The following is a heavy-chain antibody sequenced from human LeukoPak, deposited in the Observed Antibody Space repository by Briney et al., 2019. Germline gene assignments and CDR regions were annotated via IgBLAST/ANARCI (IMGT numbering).Heavy chain of an antibody. J-gene: IGHJ3*02. V-gene: IGHV3-74*01. CDR3: AKDWAGSGVFDI. D-gene: IGHD2-15*01. CDR2: INSDGSNT. CDR1: GFIFSSYW. Sequence: GGSLRLSCAASGFIFSSYWMYWVRQAPGKGLVWVAHINSDGSNTNYADSVKGRFTISRDDAENKVYLQMNSLGAEDTALYYCAKDWAGSGVFDIWGQGTMVIVSS.